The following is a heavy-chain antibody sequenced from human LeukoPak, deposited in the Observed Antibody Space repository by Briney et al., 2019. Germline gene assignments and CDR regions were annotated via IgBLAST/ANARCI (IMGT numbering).Heavy chain of an antibody. V-gene: IGHV1-69*05. J-gene: IGHJ4*02. CDR3: AREYYSGYGLGRHPFDY. Sequence: SVKVSCKASGGTFSSYAISWVRQAPGQGLEWMGRIIPIFGTANYAQKFQGRVTITTDESTSTAYMELSSLRSEDTAVYYCAREYYSGYGLGRHPFDYWGQGTLVTVSS. CDR2: IIPIFGTA. D-gene: IGHD5-12*01. CDR1: GGTFSSYA.